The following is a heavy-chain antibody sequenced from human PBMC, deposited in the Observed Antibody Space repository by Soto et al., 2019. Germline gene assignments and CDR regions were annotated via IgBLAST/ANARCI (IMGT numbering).Heavy chain of an antibody. CDR3: ARSSRINSGSYLFDY. Sequence: GGSLRLSCAASGFTFSSYGMHWVRQAPGKGLEWVAVIWYDGSNKYYADSVKGRFTISRDNSKNTLYLQMNSLRAEDTAVYYCARSSRINSGSYLFDYWGQGTLVTVSS. D-gene: IGHD1-26*01. CDR2: IWYDGSNK. CDR1: GFTFSSYG. J-gene: IGHJ4*02. V-gene: IGHV3-33*01.